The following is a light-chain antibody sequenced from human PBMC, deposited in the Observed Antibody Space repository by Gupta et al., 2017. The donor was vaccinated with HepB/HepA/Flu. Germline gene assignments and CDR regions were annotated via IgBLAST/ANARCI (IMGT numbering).Light chain of an antibody. V-gene: IGKV1-9*01. CDR1: QDIGTY. CDR3: QELNLYPRA. CDR2: AAS. J-gene: IGKJ1*01. Sequence: DIQLTLALLLLSASVRDRGTITCRASQDIGTYLGWYQQKPGEAPKLLIYAASTLQSGVPSRFSGSGSGTEFTLTISSLQPEDFATYYCQELNLYPRAFGQGTKVEIK.